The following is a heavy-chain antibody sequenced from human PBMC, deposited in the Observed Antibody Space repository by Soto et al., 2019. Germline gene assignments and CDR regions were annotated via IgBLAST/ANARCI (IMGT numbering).Heavy chain of an antibody. J-gene: IGHJ5*02. V-gene: IGHV1-2*02. CDR1: GYSFTGYY. Sequence: ASVKVSCKASGYSFTGYYLHWVRQAPGQGLEWMGWINPKNGVTKYGQKFQGRITMTRDTSTTTAYMEMSRLQSDDTAVYYCAKEGVIAAPAPYIWFDLWGQELLVTVS. CDR2: INPKNGVT. D-gene: IGHD2-21*01. CDR3: AKEGVIAAPAPYIWFDL.